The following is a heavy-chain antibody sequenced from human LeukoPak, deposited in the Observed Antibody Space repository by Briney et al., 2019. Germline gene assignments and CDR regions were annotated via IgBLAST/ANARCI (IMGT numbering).Heavy chain of an antibody. CDR2: ISGSGGST. Sequence: PGASLRLSCAASGFIFSSYAMSWVRQAPGKGLEWVSAISGSGGSTYCADSVKGRFTISRDNSKNTLYLQMNSLRAEDTAVYYCAKKYNPTYYYDSSGYWDAFDIWGQGTMVTVSS. J-gene: IGHJ3*02. CDR1: GFIFSSYA. CDR3: AKKYNPTYYYDSSGYWDAFDI. V-gene: IGHV3-23*01. D-gene: IGHD3-22*01.